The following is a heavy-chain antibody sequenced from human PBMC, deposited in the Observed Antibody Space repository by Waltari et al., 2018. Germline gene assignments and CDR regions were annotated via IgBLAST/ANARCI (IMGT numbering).Heavy chain of an antibody. CDR2: INHSGST. V-gene: IGHV4-34*01. CDR3: ARDLLYYYDSSGYYYGGYGMDV. J-gene: IGHJ6*02. Sequence: QVQLQQWGAGLFKPSETLSLSCSVYGGSFRGYYWSWLRQPPGKGLQWIGEINHSGSTNYNPSLKSRVTISVDTSKNQFSLKLSSVTAADTAVYYCARDLLYYYDSSGYYYGGYGMDVWGQGTTVTVSS. D-gene: IGHD3-22*01. CDR1: GGSFRGYY.